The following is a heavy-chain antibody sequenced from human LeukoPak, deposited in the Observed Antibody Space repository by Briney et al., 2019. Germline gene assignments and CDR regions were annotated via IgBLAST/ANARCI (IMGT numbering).Heavy chain of an antibody. CDR1: GGSISSYY. Sequence: SETLSLTCTVSGGSISSYYWSWIRQPPGKGLEWIGYIYHSGSTSYNPSLKSRVTISVDTSKSQFSLKLSSVTAADTAVYYCARVGLEILVDWGQGTLVTVSS. D-gene: IGHD2-21*01. J-gene: IGHJ4*02. CDR2: IYHSGST. V-gene: IGHV4-59*01. CDR3: ARVGLEILVD.